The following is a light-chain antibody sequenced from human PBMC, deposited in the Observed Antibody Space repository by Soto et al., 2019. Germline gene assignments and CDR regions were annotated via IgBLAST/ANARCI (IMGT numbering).Light chain of an antibody. Sequence: QSVLTQPAPLSGSPGQSITISCTGTSSDVGGYNYVSWYQQHPGKAPKLMIYDVSNRPSGVSNRFSGSKSGNTASLTISGLQAEDEADYYCSSYTSSSTPYVFGTGTKVTVL. V-gene: IGLV2-14*01. CDR2: DVS. CDR3: SSYTSSSTPYV. CDR1: SSDVGGYNY. J-gene: IGLJ1*01.